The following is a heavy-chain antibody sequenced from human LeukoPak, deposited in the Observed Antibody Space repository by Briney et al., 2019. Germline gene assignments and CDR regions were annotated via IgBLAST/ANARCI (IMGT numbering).Heavy chain of an antibody. V-gene: IGHV1-24*01. CDR1: AYTLTELS. Sequence: ASVKVSSKVSAYTLTELSMHWVRQAPGKGLEWMGGFDPEDGETIYAQKLQGRVTMTEDKSTDTAYMELSRLRSEDTAVYYCATSTYGSGIYYFDYWGQGTLVTVSS. D-gene: IGHD3-10*01. CDR3: ATSTYGSGIYYFDY. CDR2: FDPEDGET. J-gene: IGHJ4*02.